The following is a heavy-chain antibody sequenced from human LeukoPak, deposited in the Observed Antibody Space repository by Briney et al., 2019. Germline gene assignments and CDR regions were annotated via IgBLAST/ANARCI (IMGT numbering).Heavy chain of an antibody. J-gene: IGHJ4*02. Sequence: GGSLRLSCVASGFTLSNYWMHWVREAPGKGLVWVSRISTDGNTATYADSVKGRFSISRDNAKNTLYLQMNRLRAEDTAVYYCTTLHIVDYWAQGTLVTVSS. D-gene: IGHD2-15*01. CDR2: ISTDGNTA. CDR3: TTLHIVDY. CDR1: GFTLSNYW. V-gene: IGHV3-74*01.